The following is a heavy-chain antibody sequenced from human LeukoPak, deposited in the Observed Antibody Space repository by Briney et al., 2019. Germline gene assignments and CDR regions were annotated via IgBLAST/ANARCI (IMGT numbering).Heavy chain of an antibody. Sequence: GGSLRLSRAASGFTFSSYAMSWVRQAPGKGLEWVSAXXGSGGSTYYADSVKGRFTISRDNSKNTLYLQMNSLRAEDTAVYYCAKEGSXPXXAAVYYWGQGTLVTVSS. CDR1: GFTFSSYA. D-gene: IGHD6-13*01. CDR3: AKEGSXPXXAAVYY. V-gene: IGHV3-23*01. J-gene: IGHJ4*02. CDR2: XXGSGGST.